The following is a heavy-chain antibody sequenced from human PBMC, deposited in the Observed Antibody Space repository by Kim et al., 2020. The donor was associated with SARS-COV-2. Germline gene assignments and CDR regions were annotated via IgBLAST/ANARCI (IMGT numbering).Heavy chain of an antibody. J-gene: IGHJ6*02. V-gene: IGHV3-30-3*01. CDR1: GLNFDNSA. CDR3: ARGNYYESMSLSDYYNGMDV. D-gene: IGHD3-22*01. CDR2: ISYDGRNT. Sequence: GGSLRLSCAASGLNFDNSAMNWVRQTRGKGLEWVAVISYDGRNTYYADSVKGRFTISRDNAKSTLYLEIKSLRGEDTALYYCARGNYYESMSLSDYYNGMDVWGQGTTLTVSS.